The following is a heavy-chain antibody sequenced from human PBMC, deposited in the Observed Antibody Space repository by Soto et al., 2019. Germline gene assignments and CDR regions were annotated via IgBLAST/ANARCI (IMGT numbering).Heavy chain of an antibody. D-gene: IGHD3-22*01. Sequence: GSLRLSCAASGFTFSSYAMSWVRQAPGKGLEWVSYIGIGSSTKYYADSVKGRFTISRDNAKNSLYLQMNSLRAEDTAVYYCARDQLYYNDISGRPLNAFDVWGQGTMVTVSS. CDR3: ARDQLYYNDISGRPLNAFDV. J-gene: IGHJ3*01. CDR1: GFTFSSYA. V-gene: IGHV3-48*01. CDR2: IGIGSSTK.